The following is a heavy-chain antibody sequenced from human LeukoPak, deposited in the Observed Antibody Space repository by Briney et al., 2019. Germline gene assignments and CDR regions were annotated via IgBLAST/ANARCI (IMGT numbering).Heavy chain of an antibody. CDR3: ARSDWFDP. J-gene: IGHJ5*02. Sequence: GGSLRLSCAASGFTLSGSWMHWVRQAPGKGLVWVSRIKYDGSITSYADSVKGRFTISTDNAKNTLYLQMNSLRAEDTAVYYCARSDWFDPWGQGTLVTVSS. V-gene: IGHV3-74*01. CDR1: GFTLSGSW. CDR2: IKYDGSIT.